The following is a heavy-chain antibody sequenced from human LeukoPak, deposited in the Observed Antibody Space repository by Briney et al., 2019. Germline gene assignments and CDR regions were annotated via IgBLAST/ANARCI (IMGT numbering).Heavy chain of an antibody. CDR2: INPSGGST. J-gene: IGHJ3*02. V-gene: IGHV1-46*01. D-gene: IGHD3-9*01. CDR3: ARLYYDILTGAFDI. Sequence: ASVKVSCKASGYTFTNYFIHWVRQAPGQGLEWMGIINPSGGSTNYAQTFQGRVTMTTDTPTSTVYMELSSLRFEDTAVYYCARLYYDILTGAFDIWGQGTMVTVSS. CDR1: GYTFTNYF.